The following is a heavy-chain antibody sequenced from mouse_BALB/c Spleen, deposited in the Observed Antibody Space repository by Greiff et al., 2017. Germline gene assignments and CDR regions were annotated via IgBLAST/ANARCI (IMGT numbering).Heavy chain of an antibody. CDR3: ATYGSSSYYYAMDY. CDR2: IWSGGST. D-gene: IGHD1-1*01. V-gene: IGHV2-2*02. J-gene: IGHJ4*01. Sequence: QVQLQQSGPGLVQPSQSLSITCTVSGFSLTSYGVHWVRQSPGKGLEWLGVIWSGGSTDYNAAFISRLSISKDNSKSQVFFKMNSLQANDTAIYYCATYGSSSYYYAMDYWGQGTSVTVSS. CDR1: GFSLTSYG.